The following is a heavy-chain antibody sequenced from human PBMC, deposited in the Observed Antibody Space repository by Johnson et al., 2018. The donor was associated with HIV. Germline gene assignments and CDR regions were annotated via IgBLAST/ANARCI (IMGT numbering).Heavy chain of an antibody. Sequence: QVQLVESGGGVVQPGRSLRLSCAASGFTFSSYAMHWVRQAPGKGLEWVAVIAYDGSNKYYAESVKGRFTISRDNSKNTLYLQMNSLSAEDTAVYYCARGGEYSSSLYAFDIWGQGTMVTVSS. J-gene: IGHJ3*02. D-gene: IGHD6-13*01. CDR1: GFTFSSYA. CDR2: IAYDGSNK. V-gene: IGHV3-30*04. CDR3: ARGGEYSSSLYAFDI.